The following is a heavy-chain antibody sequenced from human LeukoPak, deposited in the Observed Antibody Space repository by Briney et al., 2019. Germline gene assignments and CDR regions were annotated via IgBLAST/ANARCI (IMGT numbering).Heavy chain of an antibody. CDR3: ARGELVGLGATSAGWFDP. CDR1: GYTFTGYY. D-gene: IGHD1-26*01. J-gene: IGHJ5*02. V-gene: IGHV1-2*06. CDR2: LNPNSGGT. Sequence: ASVKVSCKASGYTFTGYYMHWVRQAPGQGLEWMGRLNPNSGGTNYAQKFQGRVTMTRDTSISTAYMEMSRLRSGDTTVYYCARGELVGLGATSAGWFDPWGQGTLVTVSS.